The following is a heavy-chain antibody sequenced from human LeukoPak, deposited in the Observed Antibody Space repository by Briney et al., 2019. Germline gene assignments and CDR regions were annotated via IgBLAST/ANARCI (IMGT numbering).Heavy chain of an antibody. CDR3: AGGILYYYDSSGYYGVDY. D-gene: IGHD3-22*01. CDR2: INPNSGGT. V-gene: IGHV1-2*06. CDR1: GYTFTGYY. Sequence: GASVKVSCKASGYTFTGYYMHWVRQAPGQGLEWMGRINPNSGGTNYAQKFQGRVTMTRDTSISTAYMELSRLRSDDTAVYYCAGGILYYYDSSGYYGVDYWGQGTLVTVSS. J-gene: IGHJ4*02.